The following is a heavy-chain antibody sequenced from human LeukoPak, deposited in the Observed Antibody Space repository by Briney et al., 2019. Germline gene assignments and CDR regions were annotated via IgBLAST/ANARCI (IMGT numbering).Heavy chain of an antibody. J-gene: IGHJ3*02. D-gene: IGHD6-13*01. CDR3: AKPIYSSRDAFDI. CDR1: GFTFSSYA. Sequence: GGSLRLSCAASGFTFSSYAMSWVRQAPGKGLEWVSAISGSGGSTYYADSVKGRFTISRDNSKNMLYLQMNSLRAEDTAVYYCAKPIYSSRDAFDIWGQGTMVTVSS. V-gene: IGHV3-23*01. CDR2: ISGSGGST.